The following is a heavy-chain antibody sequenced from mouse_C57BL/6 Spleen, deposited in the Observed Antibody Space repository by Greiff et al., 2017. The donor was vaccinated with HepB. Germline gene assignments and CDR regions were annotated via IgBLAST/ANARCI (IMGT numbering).Heavy chain of an antibody. CDR1: GFTFSDYG. CDR2: ISSGSSTI. D-gene: IGHD1-1*01. J-gene: IGHJ1*03. CDR3: ATIYYGSSTGYFDV. Sequence: EVMLVESGGGLVKPGGSLKLSCAASGFTFSDYGMHWVRQAPEKGLEWVAYISSGSSTIYYADTVKGRFTISRDNAKNTLFLQMTSLRSEDTAMYYCATIYYGSSTGYFDVWGTGTTVTVSS. V-gene: IGHV5-17*01.